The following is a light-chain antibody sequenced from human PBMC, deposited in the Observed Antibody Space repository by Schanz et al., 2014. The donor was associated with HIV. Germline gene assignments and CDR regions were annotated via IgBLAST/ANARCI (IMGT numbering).Light chain of an antibody. CDR1: QSISIY. CDR3: QQSYSTPHT. Sequence: DIQLPPSPSSLSASVGARVTITCRASQSISIYLNWYQQKPGKAPKLLISAASSLQSGIPSRFSGRGSGTDFPRSISSLQPEDFATYYCQQSYSTPHTVGQGTKLEIK. V-gene: IGKV1-39*01. J-gene: IGKJ2*01. CDR2: AAS.